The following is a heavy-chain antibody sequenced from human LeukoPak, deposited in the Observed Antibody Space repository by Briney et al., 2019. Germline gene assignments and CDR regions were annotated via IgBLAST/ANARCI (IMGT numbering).Heavy chain of an antibody. D-gene: IGHD3-22*01. J-gene: IGHJ5*02. CDR2: IDPNSGGT. CDR3: ARDLFSYDSSGSWFDP. CDR1: GYTFTGYY. V-gene: IGHV1-2*06. Sequence: ASVKVSCKASGYTFTGYYMHWVRQAPGQGLGWMGRIDPNSGGTNYAQKFQGRVTMTRDTSISTAYMELSRLRSDDTAVYYCARDLFSYDSSGSWFDPWGQGTLVTVSS.